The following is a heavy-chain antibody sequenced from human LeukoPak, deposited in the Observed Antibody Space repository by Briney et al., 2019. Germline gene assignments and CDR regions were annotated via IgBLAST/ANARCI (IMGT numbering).Heavy chain of an antibody. CDR1: GFTFSNAW. CDR2: IKQDGSEK. Sequence: PGGSLRLSCAASGFTFSNAWMSWVRQAPGKGLEWVANIKQDGSEKYYVDSVKGRFTISRDNAKNSLYLQMNSLRAEDTAVYYCARVRLSGGYYGPWGRGTLVTVSS. D-gene: IGHD2/OR15-2a*01. CDR3: ARVRLSGGYYGP. J-gene: IGHJ2*01. V-gene: IGHV3-7*01.